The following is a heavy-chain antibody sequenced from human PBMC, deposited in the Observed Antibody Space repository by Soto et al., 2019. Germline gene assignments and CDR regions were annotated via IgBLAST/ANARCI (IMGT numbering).Heavy chain of an antibody. J-gene: IGHJ6*02. CDR3: ARVRLLGSGYYGMDV. CDR1: GGSISSYY. Sequence: SDTLSLTCTVSGGSISSYYWSWIRQPPGKGLEWIGYMYYSGSTNYNPSLKSRVTISVDTSKNQFSLKLSSVTAADTAVYYCARVRLLGSGYYGMDVWGQGTTVTVSS. CDR2: MYYSGST. V-gene: IGHV4-59*01. D-gene: IGHD2-15*01.